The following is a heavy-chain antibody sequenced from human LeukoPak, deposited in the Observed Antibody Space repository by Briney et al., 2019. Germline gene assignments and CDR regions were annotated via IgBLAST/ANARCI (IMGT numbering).Heavy chain of an antibody. CDR3: ARARRIAAAGTNPGDY. J-gene: IGHJ4*02. CDR2: INPNSGGT. Sequence: GASVKVSCKASGYTFTGYYMHWVRQAPGQGLEWMGWINPNSGGTNYAQKFQGRVTMTRDTSISTAYMELSRLRSDDTAVYYCARARRIAAAGTNPGDYWGQGTRVTVSS. CDR1: GYTFTGYY. D-gene: IGHD6-13*01. V-gene: IGHV1-2*02.